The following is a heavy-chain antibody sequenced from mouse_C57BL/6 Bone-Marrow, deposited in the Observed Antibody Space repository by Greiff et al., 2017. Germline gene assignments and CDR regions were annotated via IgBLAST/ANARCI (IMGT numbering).Heavy chain of an antibody. Sequence: VEESGPGLVKPSQSLSLTCSVTGYSITSGYYWNWIRQFPGNKLEWMGYISYDGSNNYNPSLKNRISITRDTSKNQFFLKLNSVTTEDTATYYCARDSHIVTRYFDVWGTGTTVTVSS. CDR2: ISYDGSN. J-gene: IGHJ1*03. CDR3: ARDSHIVTRYFDV. D-gene: IGHD2-5*01. CDR1: GYSITSGYY. V-gene: IGHV3-6*01.